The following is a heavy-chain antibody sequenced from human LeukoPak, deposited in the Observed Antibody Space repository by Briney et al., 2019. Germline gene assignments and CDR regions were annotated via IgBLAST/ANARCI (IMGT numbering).Heavy chain of an antibody. CDR2: IKSKTDGGTT. D-gene: IGHD6-25*01. Sequence: GGSLRLSCAASGFTFSNAWMSWVRQAPGKGLEWVGRIKSKTDGGTTDYAAPVKGRFTISRDDSKNTLYLQMNSLKTEDTAVYYCTTRRVAAATYFDYWGQGTLVTVSS. V-gene: IGHV3-15*01. CDR1: GFTFSNAW. CDR3: TTRRVAAATYFDY. J-gene: IGHJ4*02.